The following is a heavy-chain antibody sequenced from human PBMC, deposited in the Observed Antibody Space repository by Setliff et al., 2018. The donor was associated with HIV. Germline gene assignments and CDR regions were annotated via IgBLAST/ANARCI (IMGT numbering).Heavy chain of an antibody. J-gene: IGHJ2*01. CDR3: ARRSSGPWYFDL. CDR1: GFSFSDYY. Sequence: GGSLRLSCGASGFSFSDYYMYWFRQAPGKGLEWVSYISSSSSSYTNYADSVKGRFTISRANAKNSLYLQMNSLRAEDTAVYDCARRSSGPWYFDLWGRGTLVTAPQ. D-gene: IGHD6-19*01. CDR2: ISSSSSSYT. V-gene: IGHV3-11*06.